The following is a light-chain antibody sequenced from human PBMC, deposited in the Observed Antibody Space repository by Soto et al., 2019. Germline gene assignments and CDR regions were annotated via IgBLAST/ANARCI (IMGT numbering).Light chain of an antibody. CDR3: QQYDTSPPGYT. CDR2: GAS. CDR1: QSVSSTY. J-gene: IGKJ2*01. Sequence: EIVLTQSPGTLSLSPGEGTTLSCTTSQSVSSTYFAWYQQKPGQAPRLLIYGASNRATGIPDRFSGSGSGTDFSLTINRLKPEDSAMYFCQQYDTSPPGYTFGQGTKLEIK. V-gene: IGKV3-20*01.